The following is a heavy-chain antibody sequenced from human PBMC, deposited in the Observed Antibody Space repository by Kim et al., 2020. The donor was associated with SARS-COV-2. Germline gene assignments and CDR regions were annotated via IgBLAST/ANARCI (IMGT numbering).Heavy chain of an antibody. CDR1: GFTFDDYG. Sequence: GGSLRLSCAASGFTFDDYGMSWVRQAPGKGLEWVSGINWNGGSTGYADSVKGRFTISRDNAKNSLYLQMNSLRAEDTALYHCARDLAAADWFDPWGQGTLVTVSS. V-gene: IGHV3-20*01. J-gene: IGHJ5*02. CDR2: INWNGGST. D-gene: IGHD6-13*01. CDR3: ARDLAAADWFDP.